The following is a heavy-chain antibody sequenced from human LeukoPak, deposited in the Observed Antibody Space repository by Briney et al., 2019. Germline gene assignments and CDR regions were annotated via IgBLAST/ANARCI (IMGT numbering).Heavy chain of an antibody. J-gene: IGHJ6*03. Sequence: SETLSLXCTVSGESINPYYWNWIRQPAGKGLEWIGHIYKSGSTNYNPSLKSRVTMSLDTSKNQFSLKLRSVTAADTAVYFCARSFLDYMDVWGKGTTVTVSS. V-gene: IGHV4-4*07. CDR2: IYKSGST. CDR3: ARSFLDYMDV. D-gene: IGHD2/OR15-2a*01. CDR1: GESINPYY.